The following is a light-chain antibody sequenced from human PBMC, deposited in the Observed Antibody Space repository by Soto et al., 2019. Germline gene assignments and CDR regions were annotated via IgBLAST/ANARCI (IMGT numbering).Light chain of an antibody. CDR3: QQYNNWPPLS. Sequence: IVMTQSPATLSVSPGERATLSCRASQSVSSNLAWYQQKPGQAPRLLISGASTRATGVPARFSGSGSGTEFTLTISSLQSEDFAVYYCQQYNNWPPLSFGGGTKVEIK. J-gene: IGKJ4*01. CDR2: GAS. V-gene: IGKV3-15*01. CDR1: QSVSSN.